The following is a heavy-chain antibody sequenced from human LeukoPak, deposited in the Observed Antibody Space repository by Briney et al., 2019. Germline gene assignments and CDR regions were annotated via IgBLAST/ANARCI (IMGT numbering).Heavy chain of an antibody. CDR3: AKETRGSYSDY. Sequence: PGGSPRLSCAASGFTFSSSGMHWVRQAPGKGLEGVAFISYDGSNRYYADSVKGRFTISRDNSKNTLYLQMNSLRAEDTAVYYCAKETRGSYSDYWGQGTLVTVSS. CDR1: GFTFSSSG. CDR2: ISYDGSNR. J-gene: IGHJ4*02. V-gene: IGHV3-30*02. D-gene: IGHD5-12*01.